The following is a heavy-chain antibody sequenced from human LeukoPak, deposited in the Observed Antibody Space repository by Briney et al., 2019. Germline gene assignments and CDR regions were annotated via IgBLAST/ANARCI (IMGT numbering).Heavy chain of an antibody. J-gene: IGHJ6*02. D-gene: IGHD1-26*01. CDR3: ATRTSIVGAPYYYYYYGMDV. V-gene: IGHV1-24*01. CDR2: FDPEDGET. Sequence: PLASVKVSCKVSGCTLTELSTHWVRQAPGKGLEWMGGFDPEDGETIYAQKFQGRVTMTEDTSTDTAYMELSSLRSEDTAVYYCATRTSIVGAPYYYYYYGMDVRGQGTTVTVSS. CDR1: GCTLTELS.